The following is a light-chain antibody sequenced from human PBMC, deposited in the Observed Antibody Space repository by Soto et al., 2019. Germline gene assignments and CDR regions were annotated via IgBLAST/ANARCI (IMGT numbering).Light chain of an antibody. CDR2: KAS. Sequence: SPSTLSGSVGDRVTITCRASQTISSWLAWYQQKPGKAPKLLIYKASTLKSGVPSRFSGSGSGTEFTLTITSLQPDDSATYYCQQYNSYLGAFGQGTKVDIK. CDR3: QQYNSYLGA. J-gene: IGKJ1*01. CDR1: QTISSW. V-gene: IGKV1-5*03.